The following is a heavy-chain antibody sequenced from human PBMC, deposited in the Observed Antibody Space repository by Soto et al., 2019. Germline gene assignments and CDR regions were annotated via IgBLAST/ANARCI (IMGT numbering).Heavy chain of an antibody. CDR1: GFTFSSYS. CDR3: AREAPGRYCTNGVCQYGKHDY. Sequence: EVQLVESGGGLVQPGGSLRLSCAASGFTFSSYSMNWVRQAPGKGLEWVSYISSSSSTIYYADSVKGRFTISRDNAKNSLYLQMNSLRDEDTAVYYCAREAPGRYCTNGVCQYGKHDYWGQGTLVTVSS. CDR2: ISSSSSTI. D-gene: IGHD2-8*01. V-gene: IGHV3-48*02. J-gene: IGHJ4*02.